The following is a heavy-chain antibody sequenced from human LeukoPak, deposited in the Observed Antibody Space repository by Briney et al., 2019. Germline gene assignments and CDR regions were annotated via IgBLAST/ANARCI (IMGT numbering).Heavy chain of an antibody. CDR3: ASLYGPGNTDV. CDR2: INDSRST. Sequence: PSEPLSLPCGVCGGFFSGYYGSGPRQPPGKGREWIEEINDSRSTNYNPSLKSRVTIPLDTSKNQFSLKLSSVTAADTAVYYCASLYGPGNTDVWGKGTTVTVSS. J-gene: IGHJ6*03. V-gene: IGHV4-34*01. D-gene: IGHD3-10*01. CDR1: GGFFSGYY.